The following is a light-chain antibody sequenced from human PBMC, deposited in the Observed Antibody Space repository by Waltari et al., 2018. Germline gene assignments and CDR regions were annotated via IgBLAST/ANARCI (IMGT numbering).Light chain of an antibody. V-gene: IGKV3-15*01. CDR3: QQYNHLPPIT. CDR2: EAS. CDR1: QSVSSN. Sequence: EILMTQSPATLSVSSGERATLSCRASQSVSSNLAWYQQKPGQAPRLLIYEASTRATSIPARFRGSESGTEFTLTISSLQSEDSAVYYCQQYNHLPPITFGQGTRLEIK. J-gene: IGKJ5*01.